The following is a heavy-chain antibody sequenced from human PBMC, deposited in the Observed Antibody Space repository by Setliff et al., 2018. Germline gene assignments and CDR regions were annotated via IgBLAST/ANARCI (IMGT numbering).Heavy chain of an antibody. CDR1: DGSLSTYY. CDR2: VYYSGTA. CDR3: ARGGTFRYFDF. Sequence: TETLSLTCTVSDGSLSTYYWSWIRQPPGKGLEFIGYVYYSGTANYSPSLRSRLTISVDTSKNQFSLKLRSVTAADTAVYYCARGGTFRYFDFWGQGAPVTVS. V-gene: IGHV4-59*01. D-gene: IGHD5-12*01. J-gene: IGHJ4*02.